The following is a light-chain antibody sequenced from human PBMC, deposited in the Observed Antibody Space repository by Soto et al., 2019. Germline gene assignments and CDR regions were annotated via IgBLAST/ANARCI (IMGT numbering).Light chain of an antibody. V-gene: IGKV1-33*01. CDR3: QQYDDLPIT. CDR2: DAS. CDR1: QYIDKF. J-gene: IGKJ5*01. Sequence: DIQMTQSPSSLSASVGDRVTITCQASQYIDKFLNWYQQKSGKAPKRLISDASNLETGVPSRFSGGGSGTDFTFTITSLQPEDVAIYYCQQYDDLPITFGQGTRLDIK.